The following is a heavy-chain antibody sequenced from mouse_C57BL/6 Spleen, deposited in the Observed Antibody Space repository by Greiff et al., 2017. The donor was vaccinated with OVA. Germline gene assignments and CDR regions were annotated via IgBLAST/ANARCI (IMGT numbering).Heavy chain of an antibody. CDR2: IIPSNGGT. CDR1: GYTFTSYW. V-gene: IGHV1-53*01. J-gene: IGHJ4*01. D-gene: IGHD2-4*01. Sequence: QVQLQQPGTDLVKPGASVKLSCKASGYTFTSYWMHWVKQRPGQGLEWIGNIIPSNGGTNYNEKFKSKATLTVDKSSSTAYMQLSSLTSEDSAVYECARYNYDYAMDYWGQGTSVTVSS. CDR3: ARYNYDYAMDY.